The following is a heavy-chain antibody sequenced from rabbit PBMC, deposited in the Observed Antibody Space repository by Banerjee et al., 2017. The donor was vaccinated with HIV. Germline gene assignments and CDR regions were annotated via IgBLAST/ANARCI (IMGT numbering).Heavy chain of an antibody. CDR1: AFSISSAYW. J-gene: IGHJ4*01. D-gene: IGHD6-1*01. CDR2: IYAGSTGTT. CDR3: ARYYSYGYAGGTYAANL. Sequence: QSLEESGGDLVKPGASLTLTCTASAFSISSAYWIYWVRQAPGKGLEWIACIYAGSTGTTYYASWAKGRFTISKTSSTTVTLQMTSLTAADTATYFCARYYSYGYAGGTYAANLWGQGTLVTVS. V-gene: IGHV1S40*01.